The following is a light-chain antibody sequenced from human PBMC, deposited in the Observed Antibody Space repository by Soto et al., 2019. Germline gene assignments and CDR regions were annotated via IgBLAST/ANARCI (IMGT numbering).Light chain of an antibody. CDR3: QQSYSTPPF. V-gene: IGKV1-39*01. Sequence: DIQMTQSPSSLSASVGDRVTITCRASQSISSYLNWHQQKPGKAPKLLIYAASSLQSGVPSRFSGSGSGTDFTLTISSLQPEDFATYYCQQSYSTPPFFGGGTKVDIK. CDR1: QSISSY. J-gene: IGKJ4*01. CDR2: AAS.